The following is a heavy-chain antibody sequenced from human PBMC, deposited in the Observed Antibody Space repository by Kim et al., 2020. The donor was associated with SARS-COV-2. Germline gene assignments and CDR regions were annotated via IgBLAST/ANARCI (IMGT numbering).Heavy chain of an antibody. Sequence: GGSLRLSCAVSGFTVSSNYMSWVRQAPGKGLEWVSVIYSGGNTYYADSVKGRFTISRDNSKNTLYLKMNSLRAEDTAVYYCARDLGGMDVWGQGTTVTVS. CDR1: GFTVSSNY. CDR2: IYSGGNT. CDR3: ARDLGGMDV. D-gene: IGHD3-16*01. V-gene: IGHV3-66*01. J-gene: IGHJ6*02.